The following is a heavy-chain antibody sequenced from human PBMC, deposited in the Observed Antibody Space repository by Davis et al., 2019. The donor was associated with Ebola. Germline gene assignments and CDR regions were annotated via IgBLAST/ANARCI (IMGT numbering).Heavy chain of an antibody. CDR1: GYTFSNYG. Sequence: ASVKVSCKASGYTFSNYGFSWVRQAPGQGLEWMGMINPNDGRTIYAQKFQGRVTVTRETSTTTVYMDLSSLRSEDTALYYCTTPGGQDSGYDVFDIWGQGTMVTVSS. CDR3: TTPGGQDSGYDVFDI. D-gene: IGHD5-12*01. V-gene: IGHV1-46*03. J-gene: IGHJ3*02. CDR2: INPNDGRT.